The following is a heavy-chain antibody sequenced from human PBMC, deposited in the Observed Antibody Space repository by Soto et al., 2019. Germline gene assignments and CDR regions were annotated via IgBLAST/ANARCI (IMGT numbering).Heavy chain of an antibody. CDR2: LSPYNGDT. D-gene: IGHD5-18*01. CDR3: VRDASSGYRGWWDP. V-gene: IGHV1-18*01. CDR1: GYTFTSYG. Sequence: QVQLVQSGTEVKKPGASVMVSCKTSGYTFTSYGISWVRQAPGQGLEWMGLLSPYNGDTIYARKFQGRVIVTADTATSTVYMELRSLRSDDTAVYYCVRDASSGYRGWWDPWGQGTLVTVSS. J-gene: IGHJ5*02.